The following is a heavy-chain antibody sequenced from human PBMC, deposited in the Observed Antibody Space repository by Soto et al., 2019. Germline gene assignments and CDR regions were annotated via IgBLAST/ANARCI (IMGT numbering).Heavy chain of an antibody. CDR2: IYYSGST. V-gene: IGHV4-31*03. D-gene: IGHD3-9*01. J-gene: IGHJ4*02. CDR3: ARHRGYYDILTGYYTELNFDY. Sequence: SETLSLTCTVSGGSISSGGYYWSWIRQHPGKGLEWIGYIYYSGSTYYNPSLKSRVTISVDTSKNQFSLKLSSVTAADTAVYYCARHRGYYDILTGYYTELNFDYWGQGTLVTVSS. CDR1: GGSISSGGYY.